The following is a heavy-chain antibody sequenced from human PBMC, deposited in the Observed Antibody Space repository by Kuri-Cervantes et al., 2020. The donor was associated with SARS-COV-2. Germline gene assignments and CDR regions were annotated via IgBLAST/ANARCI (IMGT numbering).Heavy chain of an antibody. CDR1: GSTFDDYA. CDR3: AKDMESGGSYSTFDY. V-gene: IGHV3-9*01. D-gene: IGHD2-15*01. CDR2: ISWNSGSI. J-gene: IGHJ4*02. Sequence: SLKISCAAPGSTFDDYAMHWVRQAPGKGLEWVSGISWNSGSIGYADSVKGRFTISRDNAKNSLYLQMNSLRAEDTALYYCAKDMESGGSYSTFDYWGQGTLVTVSS.